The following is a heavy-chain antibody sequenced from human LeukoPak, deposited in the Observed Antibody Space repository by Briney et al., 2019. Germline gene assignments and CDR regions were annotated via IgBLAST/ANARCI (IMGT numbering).Heavy chain of an antibody. D-gene: IGHD6-19*01. CDR3: ARAKRSIAVAGPYFDY. Sequence: ASVKVSCKDSGYTFTSYGISWVRQAPGQGLEWMGWISAYNGNTNYAQKLQGRVTMTTDTSTSTAYMELRSLRSDDTAVYYCARAKRSIAVAGPYFDYWGQGTLVTVSS. CDR2: ISAYNGNT. CDR1: GYTFTSYG. V-gene: IGHV1-18*01. J-gene: IGHJ4*02.